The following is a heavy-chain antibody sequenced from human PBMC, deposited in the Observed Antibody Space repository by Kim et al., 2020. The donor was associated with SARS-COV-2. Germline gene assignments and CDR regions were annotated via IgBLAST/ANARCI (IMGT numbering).Heavy chain of an antibody. D-gene: IGHD3-16*02. CDR2: ISYDGSNK. Sequence: GGSLRLSCAASGFTFSSYAMHWVRQAPGKGLEWVAVISYDGSNKYYADSVKGRFTISRDNSKNTLYLQMNSLRAEDTAVYYCARDSYYYVWGSYRFMYWGQGTLVTVSS. V-gene: IGHV3-30-3*01. CDR3: ARDSYYYVWGSYRFMY. J-gene: IGHJ4*02. CDR1: GFTFSSYA.